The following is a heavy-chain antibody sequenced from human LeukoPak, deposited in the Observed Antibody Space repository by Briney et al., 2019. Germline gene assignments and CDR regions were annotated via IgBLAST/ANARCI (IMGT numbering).Heavy chain of an antibody. CDR3: AKVRAYYYGSGSHQDY. CDR2: ISYDGTNK. Sequence: GGSLRLSCAASGFTFNNYAMYWVRQAPGKGLEWVALISYDGTNKYYADSVKGRFTISRDNSKNTLYLQMNSLRAEDTAVYYCAKVRAYYYGSGSHQDYWGQGTLVTVSS. J-gene: IGHJ4*02. V-gene: IGHV3-30*01. D-gene: IGHD3-10*01. CDR1: GFTFNNYA.